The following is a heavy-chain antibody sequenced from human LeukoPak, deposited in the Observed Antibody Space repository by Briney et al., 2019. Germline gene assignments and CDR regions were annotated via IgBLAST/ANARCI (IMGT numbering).Heavy chain of an antibody. V-gene: IGHV4-59*01. Sequence: SETLSLTCTVSSVSLTNYYWSWIRQPPGKVLEWIGYIFFSGTTNYNPSLKSRVTISVDTSKNQFSLKMTSVTAADTAVYFCARVGSGGAWFDFWGQGTLVTVSS. J-gene: IGHJ4*02. CDR1: SVSLTNYY. D-gene: IGHD6-19*01. CDR2: IFFSGTT. CDR3: ARVGSGGAWFDF.